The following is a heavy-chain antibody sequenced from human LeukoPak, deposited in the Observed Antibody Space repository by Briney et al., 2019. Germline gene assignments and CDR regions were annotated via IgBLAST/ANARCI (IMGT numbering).Heavy chain of an antibody. V-gene: IGHV1-69*05. J-gene: IGHJ4*02. CDR2: IIPAFRTT. CDR3: ARSGSKSWGYFES. D-gene: IGHD1-26*01. CDR1: GGTFSSYV. Sequence: SVKVSCKASGGTFSSYVISWVRQAPGQGLEWMGRIIPAFRTTVFAQRFQGRVTMTTDESTSAAYMELSSLTFDDTAVYYCARSGSKSWGYFESWGQGTLVTVSS.